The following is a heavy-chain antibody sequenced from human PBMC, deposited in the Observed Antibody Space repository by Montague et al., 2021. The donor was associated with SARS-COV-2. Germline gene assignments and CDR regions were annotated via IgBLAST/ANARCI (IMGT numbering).Heavy chain of an antibody. CDR1: GFSFRTYW. D-gene: IGHD3-10*01. V-gene: IGHV3-74*01. Sequence: SLRLSCAASGFSFRTYWMAWVRQAPGKGLVWVSSINGGGSGTTYPDSVKGRFAISRDNAKSTLYLQMNSLRVDDTAVYYCLRENYGAFDAWGQGTMVTVSS. CDR3: LRENYGAFDA. J-gene: IGHJ3*01. CDR2: INGGGSGT.